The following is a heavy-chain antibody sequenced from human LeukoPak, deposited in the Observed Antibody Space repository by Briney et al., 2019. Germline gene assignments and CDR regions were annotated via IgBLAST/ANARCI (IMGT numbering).Heavy chain of an antibody. D-gene: IGHD6-6*01. CDR1: GGSISSSSYY. Sequence: PSETLSLTCTVSGGSISSSSYYWGWIRQPPGKGLEWMGSIYYSGSTYYNPSLKSRVTISVDTSKNQFSLKLSSVTAADPAMYYCARQEDSSSIRNYYYMDVWGKGTTLTVSS. CDR2: IYYSGST. CDR3: ARQEDSSSIRNYYYMDV. V-gene: IGHV4-39*01. J-gene: IGHJ6*03.